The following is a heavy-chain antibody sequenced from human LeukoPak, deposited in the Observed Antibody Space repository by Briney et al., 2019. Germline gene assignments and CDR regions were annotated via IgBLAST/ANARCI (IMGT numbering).Heavy chain of an antibody. CDR1: GFTVSSNY. CDR3: ARELREHGVFDI. CDR2: IYSGGST. Sequence: SGGSLRLSCAASGFTVSSNYMSWVRQAPGKGLEWVSVIYSGGSTYYAASVKGRFSISRDNSKNTVYLQMNSLRVEDTAVYYCARELREHGVFDIWGQGIMVTVSS. D-gene: IGHD1-26*01. V-gene: IGHV3-53*01. J-gene: IGHJ3*02.